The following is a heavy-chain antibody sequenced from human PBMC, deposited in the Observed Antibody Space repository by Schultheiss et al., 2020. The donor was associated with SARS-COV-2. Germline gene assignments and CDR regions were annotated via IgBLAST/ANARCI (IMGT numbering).Heavy chain of an antibody. CDR3: AKDRGGSSWYTGYDY. CDR2: ISSNGGST. Sequence: GGSLRLSCAASGFTFSSYAMHWVRQAPGKGLEYVSAISSNGGSTYYADSVKGRFTISRDNAKNSLYLQMNSLRAEDTALYYCAKDRGGSSWYTGYDYWGQGTLVTVSS. V-gene: IGHV3-64*02. D-gene: IGHD6-13*01. CDR1: GFTFSSYA. J-gene: IGHJ4*02.